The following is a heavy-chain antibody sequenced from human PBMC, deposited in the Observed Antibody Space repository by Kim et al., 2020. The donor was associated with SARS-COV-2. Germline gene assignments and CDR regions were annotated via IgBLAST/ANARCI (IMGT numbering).Heavy chain of an antibody. D-gene: IGHD1-1*01. CDR3: ARGITGTTGDEAFDI. Sequence: SVKGRFTISRHNAKVTLYLQMDSLRAEDTAVYYCARGITGTTGDEAFDIWGQGTMVTVSS. V-gene: IGHV3-74*01. J-gene: IGHJ3*02.